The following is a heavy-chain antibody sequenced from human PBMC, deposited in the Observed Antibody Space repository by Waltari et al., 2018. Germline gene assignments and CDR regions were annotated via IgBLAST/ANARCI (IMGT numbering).Heavy chain of an antibody. D-gene: IGHD1-1*01. Sequence: EVQLVESGGDLVHPGGSLRVSCAASGFTFSNHWMSWVRQGPGKGLEWVANIKQDGSEQNYADSVMGRFTISRDNAKNSLYLEMNSLRPEDTAVYYCARLWNGPDSWGQGTLVTVSS. CDR2: IKQDGSEQ. CDR3: ARLWNGPDS. V-gene: IGHV3-7*03. CDR1: GFTFSNHW. J-gene: IGHJ4*02.